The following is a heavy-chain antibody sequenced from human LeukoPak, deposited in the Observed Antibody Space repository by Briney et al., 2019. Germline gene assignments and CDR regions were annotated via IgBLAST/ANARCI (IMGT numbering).Heavy chain of an antibody. CDR3: ARDLGPGNWFDP. CDR2: IYYSGST. V-gene: IGHV4-59*01. Sequence: SETLSLTCTVSGGSISSYYWSWIRQPPRKGLERIGYIYYSGSTNYNPSLKSRVTISVDTSKNQFSLKLSSVTAADTAVYYCARDLGPGNWFDPWGQGTLVTVSS. J-gene: IGHJ5*02. D-gene: IGHD1-1*01. CDR1: GGSISSYY.